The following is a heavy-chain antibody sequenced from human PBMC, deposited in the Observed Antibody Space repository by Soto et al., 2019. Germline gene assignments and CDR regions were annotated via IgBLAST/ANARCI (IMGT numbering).Heavy chain of an antibody. CDR1: GFTFSSYA. CDR2: ISYDGSNK. Sequence: PGGSLRLSCAASGFTFSSYAMHWVRQAPGKGLEWVAVISYDGSNKYYADSVKGRFTISRDNSKNTLYLQMNSLRAEDTAVYYCARDSSFGYGSVRGVYYGMDVWGQGTTVTVSS. CDR3: ARDSSFGYGSVRGVYYGMDV. V-gene: IGHV3-30-3*01. D-gene: IGHD3-10*01. J-gene: IGHJ6*02.